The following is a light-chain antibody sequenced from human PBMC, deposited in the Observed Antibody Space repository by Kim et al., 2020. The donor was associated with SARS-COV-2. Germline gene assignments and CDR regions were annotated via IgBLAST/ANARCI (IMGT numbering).Light chain of an antibody. J-gene: IGLJ3*02. Sequence: RKTARRNGTGNSNNVGNQGAAWLQQHQGHPPKLLSYRNNNRPSGISERLSASRSGNTASLTITGLQPEDEADYYCSAWDSSLSAWVFGGGTQLTVL. CDR2: RNN. CDR1: SNNVGNQG. V-gene: IGLV10-54*01. CDR3: SAWDSSLSAWV.